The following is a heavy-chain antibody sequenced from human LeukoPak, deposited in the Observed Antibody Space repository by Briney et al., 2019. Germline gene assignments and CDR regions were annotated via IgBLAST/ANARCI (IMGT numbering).Heavy chain of an antibody. CDR3: ARGAHSNGWYDPAY. D-gene: IGHD6-19*01. CDR2: IYSSGST. J-gene: IGHJ4*02. V-gene: IGHV3-53*01. Sequence: GGSLRLSCAGSGFIVSSSYTSWVRQAPGKGLEWVSAIYSSGSTDYADSVKGRFTISRENAKNSLYLQMNSLRAEDTAVYYCARGAHSNGWYDPAYWGQGTLVTVSS. CDR1: GFIVSSSY.